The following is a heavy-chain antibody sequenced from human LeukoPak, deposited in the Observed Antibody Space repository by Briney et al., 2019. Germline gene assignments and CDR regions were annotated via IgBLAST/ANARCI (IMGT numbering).Heavy chain of an antibody. J-gene: IGHJ4*02. V-gene: IGHV3-53*01. CDR1: GFSVSSTY. Sequence: GGSLRLSCEVFGFSVSSTYMSWVRQAPGKGLEWVSVIYDGGSKNYAASVKGRFAVSRDNSKNTMYLQMNSLRAEDTAVYYCAKQGFGCWGQGTLVTVSS. CDR2: IYDGGSK. CDR3: AKQGFGC. D-gene: IGHD1/OR15-1a*01.